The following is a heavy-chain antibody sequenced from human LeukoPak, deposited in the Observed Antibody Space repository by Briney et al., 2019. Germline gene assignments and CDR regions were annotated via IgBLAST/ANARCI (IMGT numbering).Heavy chain of an antibody. CDR2: IRSKAYGGAT. D-gene: IGHD6-13*01. V-gene: IGHV3-49*04. CDR3: TRLGSSWYLGPFDY. CDR1: GFTFGDYA. Sequence: PGGSLRLSCTASGFTFGDYAMSWVRQAPGKGLEWVGFIRSKAYGGATEYAASVKGRFTISRDDSKSIAYLQMNSLKTEDTAVYYCTRLGSSWYLGPFDYWGQGTLVTVSS. J-gene: IGHJ4*02.